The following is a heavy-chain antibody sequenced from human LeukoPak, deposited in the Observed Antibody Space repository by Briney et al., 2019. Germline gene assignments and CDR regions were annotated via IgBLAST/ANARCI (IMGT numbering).Heavy chain of an antibody. V-gene: IGHV3-43*01. CDR2: ISWDGGST. CDR1: GFTFDDYT. D-gene: IGHD3-10*01. Sequence: PGGSLRLSCAASGFTFDDYTMHWVRQAPGKGLEWVSLISWDGGSTYYADSVKGRFTISRDNSKNSLYLQMNSLRTEDTALYYCAKDKGYGSGHFDYWGQGTLVTVSS. J-gene: IGHJ4*02. CDR3: AKDKGYGSGHFDY.